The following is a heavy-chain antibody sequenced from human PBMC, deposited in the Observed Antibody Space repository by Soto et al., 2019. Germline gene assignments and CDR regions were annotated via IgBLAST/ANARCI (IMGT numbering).Heavy chain of an antibody. D-gene: IGHD6-25*01. CDR1: GVSISSCY. CDR2: VYHSGTT. CDR3: ATRPQGGPYSGVFDY. J-gene: IGHJ4*02. V-gene: IGHV4-59*01. Sequence: PSQTLSLTCTVSGVSISSCYWTWIRQSPGKGPEWIGYVYHSGTTNYNPSLESRVTMSLDTSKNQFSLKLSAVTTADTAVYYFATRPQGGPYSGVFDYWSQGTLVTVSS.